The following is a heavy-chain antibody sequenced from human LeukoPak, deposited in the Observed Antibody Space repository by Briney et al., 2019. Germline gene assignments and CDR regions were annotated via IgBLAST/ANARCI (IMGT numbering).Heavy chain of an antibody. J-gene: IGHJ4*02. CDR3: ARGYYYDSRGYYADY. CDR2: IKQDGSER. V-gene: IGHV3-7*04. Sequence: GGSLRLSCAASGFTFSNFWMSWVRQVPGRGLEWVANIKQDGSERYYVDSVKGRFTISRDNAKNSLYLQMDSLRAEDTAVYYCARGYYYDSRGYYADYWGQGTLVTVSS. CDR1: GFTFSNFW. D-gene: IGHD3-22*01.